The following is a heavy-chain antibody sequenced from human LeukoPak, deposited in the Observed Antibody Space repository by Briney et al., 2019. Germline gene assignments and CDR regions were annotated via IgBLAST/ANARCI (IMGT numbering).Heavy chain of an antibody. CDR1: GYTFTSYY. J-gene: IGHJ4*02. V-gene: IGHV1-46*01. D-gene: IGHD6-19*01. CDR3: ARVGSSGWSTHGSFDY. CDR2: INPSGGST. Sequence: ASVKVSCKASGYTFTSYYMHWVRQAPGQGLEWMGIINPSGGSTNYAQKFQGRVTMTRDTSTSTVYMELSSLRSEDTAVYYCARVGSSGWSTHGSFDYWGQGTLVTVSS.